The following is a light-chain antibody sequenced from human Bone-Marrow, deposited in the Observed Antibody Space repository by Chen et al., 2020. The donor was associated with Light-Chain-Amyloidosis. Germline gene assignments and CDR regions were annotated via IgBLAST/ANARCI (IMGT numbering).Light chain of an antibody. V-gene: IGLV2-14*01. CDR3: SSYTITNKLV. J-gene: IGLJ1*01. CDR1: SSDVGGDNH. CDR2: EVT. Sequence: QSALPQPASVSGSPGPSITLSCTGTSSDVGGDNHVSWDQQHPDKAPKLLIYEVTNRPAGVPDRFSGSKSDNTASLTISGLQTEDEADYFCSSYTITNKLVFGSGTRVTVL.